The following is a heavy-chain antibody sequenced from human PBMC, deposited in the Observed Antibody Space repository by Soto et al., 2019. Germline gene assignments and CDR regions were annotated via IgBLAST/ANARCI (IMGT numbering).Heavy chain of an antibody. Sequence: SVTLSLTCTISGASISSYYWSWIRQPPGKGLEWIGYIYYSGSTNYNPSLKSRVTISVDTSKNQFSLKLSSVTAADTAVYYCARDRWYYDFWSGYYDPHYYYYGMDVWGQGATVT. D-gene: IGHD3-3*01. CDR3: ARDRWYYDFWSGYYDPHYYYYGMDV. CDR2: IYYSGST. V-gene: IGHV4-59*01. CDR1: GASISSYY. J-gene: IGHJ6*02.